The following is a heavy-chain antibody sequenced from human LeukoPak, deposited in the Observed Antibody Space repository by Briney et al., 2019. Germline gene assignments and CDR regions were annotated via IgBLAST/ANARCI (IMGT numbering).Heavy chain of an antibody. J-gene: IGHJ4*02. Sequence: PSETLSLTCTVSGGSISSGSYYWTWIRQPAGKGLEWIGRISTTGSTNYNPSLKSRVTISVDTSTNQFSLRLSSATAADTAMYYCARGPFYGDSVRFDYWGQGTLVTVSS. D-gene: IGHD4-17*01. CDR2: ISTTGST. V-gene: IGHV4-61*02. CDR1: GGSISSGSYY. CDR3: ARGPFYGDSVRFDY.